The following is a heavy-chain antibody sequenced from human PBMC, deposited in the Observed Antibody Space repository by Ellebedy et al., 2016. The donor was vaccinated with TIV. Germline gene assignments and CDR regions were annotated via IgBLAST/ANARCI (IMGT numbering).Heavy chain of an antibody. CDR1: GFTFSNYV. CDR3: AKGCGGSCYWEAY. J-gene: IGHJ4*02. CDR2: ISGGVGNT. Sequence: PGGSLRLSCAASGFTFSNYVMSWVRQAPGKGLEWVSSISGGVGNTYYADSVKGRFTISRDNSKNTRYLQMNSLRAEDTAVYYCAKGCGGSCYWEAYWGQGTLVTVSS. V-gene: IGHV3-23*01. D-gene: IGHD2-15*01.